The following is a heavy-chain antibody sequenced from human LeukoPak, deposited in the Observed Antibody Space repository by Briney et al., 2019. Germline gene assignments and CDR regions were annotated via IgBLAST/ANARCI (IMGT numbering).Heavy chain of an antibody. J-gene: IGHJ3*02. CDR1: GFTFSSYA. D-gene: IGHD4-17*01. CDR3: AKGNDYGDYGPDAFDI. V-gene: IGHV3-23*01. Sequence: GGSLRLSCAASGFTFSSYAMSWVRQAPGKGLEWVSAISGSGGSTYYADSVKGRFTISRDNSKNTLYLQMNSLRAEDTAVYYCAKGNDYGDYGPDAFDIWGQGTMVTVSS. CDR2: ISGSGGST.